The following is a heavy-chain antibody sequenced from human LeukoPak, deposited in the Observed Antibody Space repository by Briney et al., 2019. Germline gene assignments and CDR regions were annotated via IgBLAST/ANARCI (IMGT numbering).Heavy chain of an antibody. CDR2: ISTYNGDT. V-gene: IGHV1-18*04. D-gene: IGHD3-10*01. CDR1: GYTFTGYY. CDR3: ARTPNYGSGSLFFWFDS. Sequence: WASVKVSCKASGYTFTGYYMHWVRQAPGQGLEWMGWISTYNGDTYYAQKVQGRVTMTTDTSTTTAYMELRSLRSDDTAVYYCARTPNYGSGSLFFWFDSWGQGTLVTVSS. J-gene: IGHJ5*01.